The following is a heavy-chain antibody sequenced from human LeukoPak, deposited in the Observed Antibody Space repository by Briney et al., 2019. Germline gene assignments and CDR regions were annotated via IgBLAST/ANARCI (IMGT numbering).Heavy chain of an antibody. CDR1: GGSVSSISYY. CDR3: ARLGDRSRFLKWLVGAEVPSQFDP. Sequence: SETLSLTCTISGGSVSSISYYWGWIRQPPGKGLEWIGSIYYTGSTYYNPSLKSRVTVSVDTSKNQFTLKLSSVTAADTAVYYCARLGDRSRFLKWLVGAEVPSQFDPWGQGTLVTVSS. V-gene: IGHV4-39*01. CDR2: IYYTGST. D-gene: IGHD3-3*01. J-gene: IGHJ5*02.